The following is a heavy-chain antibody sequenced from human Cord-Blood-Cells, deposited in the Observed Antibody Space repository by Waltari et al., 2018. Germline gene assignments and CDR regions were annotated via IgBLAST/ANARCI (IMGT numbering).Heavy chain of an antibody. J-gene: IGHJ3*02. Sequence: QVQLVQSGAEVKKPGASVKVSCKASGYTFTSSGISWVRQAPGQGLEWMGWISAYNGNTNYAQKLQGRVTMTTDTSTSTAYMELRSLRSDDTAVYYCARMNVLRYFDWQTSDAFDIWGQGTMVTVSS. V-gene: IGHV1-18*04. CDR2: ISAYNGNT. CDR1: GYTFTSSG. CDR3: ARMNVLRYFDWQTSDAFDI. D-gene: IGHD3-9*01.